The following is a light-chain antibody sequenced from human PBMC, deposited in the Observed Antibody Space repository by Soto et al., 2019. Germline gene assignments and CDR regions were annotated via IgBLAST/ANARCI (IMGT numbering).Light chain of an antibody. Sequence: QSALTQPASVSGSPGQSITISCTGTSSDVGRHNFVSWYQQRPGKAPKLMIFEVTKRPSGVSSRFSASKSGNTASLTISGVQAEDEADYYCCSYTSSTTWVFGGGTQLTVL. J-gene: IGLJ3*02. CDR2: EVT. CDR1: SSDVGRHNF. V-gene: IGLV2-14*02. CDR3: CSYTSSTTWV.